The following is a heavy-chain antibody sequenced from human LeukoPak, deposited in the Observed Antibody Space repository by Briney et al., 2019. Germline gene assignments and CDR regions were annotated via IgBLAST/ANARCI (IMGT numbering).Heavy chain of an antibody. CDR3: ARDTDPGRTTVTFDY. CDR1: GFTFSSFG. D-gene: IGHD4-17*01. CDR2: IWYDGSNK. Sequence: GRSLRLSCAASGFTFSSFGMHWVRQAPGKGLEWVAVIWYDGSNKYYADSVKGRFTISRDNSKNTLYLEMNSLRAEDTAVYYCARDTDPGRTTVTFDYWGQGTLVTVSS. V-gene: IGHV3-33*01. J-gene: IGHJ4*02.